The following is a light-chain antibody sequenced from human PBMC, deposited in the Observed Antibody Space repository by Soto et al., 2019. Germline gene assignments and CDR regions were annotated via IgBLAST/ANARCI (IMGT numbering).Light chain of an antibody. Sequence: QSVLTQPASVSGSPGQSITISCTGSGRSYNLVSWFQQSPGKAPKLIIYEDNKRPSGVSNRFSGSKSGNTASLTISGLQAEDEADYYCCSYADSTTVVFGGGTKVTAL. CDR1: GRSYNL. CDR3: CSYADSTTVV. V-gene: IGLV2-23*01. CDR2: EDN. J-gene: IGLJ3*02.